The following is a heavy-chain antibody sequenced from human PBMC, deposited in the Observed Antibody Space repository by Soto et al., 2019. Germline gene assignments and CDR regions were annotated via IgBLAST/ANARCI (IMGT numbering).Heavy chain of an antibody. D-gene: IGHD4-17*01. J-gene: IGHJ4*02. CDR1: GGSFSSGSYC. Sequence: QVQLQESGPGLVKPSQTLSLTCTVSGGSFSSGSYCWSWIRQHPGKGLEWIGYIYYSGSTYYNPSLKSRVTMSADTSKNQFSLKLSSVTAADTAVYYCAVAITTVTTYYYWGQGTLVTVSS. CDR3: AVAITTVTTYYY. CDR2: IYYSGST. V-gene: IGHV4-31*03.